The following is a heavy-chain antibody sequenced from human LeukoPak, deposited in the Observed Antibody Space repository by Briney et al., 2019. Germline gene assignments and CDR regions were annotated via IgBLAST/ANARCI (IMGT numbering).Heavy chain of an antibody. CDR1: GGSIDSYS. CDR3: ARGPKYYYDSSGYSSWYYYGMDV. V-gene: IGHV4-59*12. J-gene: IGHJ6*02. D-gene: IGHD3-22*01. CDR2: IYYSGST. Sequence: PSETLSLTCTVSGGSIDSYSWSWIRQPPGKGLEWIGYIYYSGSTNSNPSLKSRVTISVDTSKNQFSLKLSSVTAADTAVYYCARGPKYYYDSSGYSSWYYYGMDVWGQGTTVTVSS.